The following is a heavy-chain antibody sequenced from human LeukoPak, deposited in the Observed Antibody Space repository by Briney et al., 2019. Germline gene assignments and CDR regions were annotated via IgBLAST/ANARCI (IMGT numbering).Heavy chain of an antibody. CDR1: GFTFSSYG. D-gene: IGHD3-3*01. Sequence: PGRSLRLSCAASGFTFSSYGMHWVRQAPGKGLEWVAVIWYDGSNKYYADSVKGRFTISRDNSKNTLYLQMNSLRAEDTAVYYCARGQKGDFWSGPRGYWGQGTLVTVSS. J-gene: IGHJ4*02. V-gene: IGHV3-33*01. CDR2: IWYDGSNK. CDR3: ARGQKGDFWSGPRGY.